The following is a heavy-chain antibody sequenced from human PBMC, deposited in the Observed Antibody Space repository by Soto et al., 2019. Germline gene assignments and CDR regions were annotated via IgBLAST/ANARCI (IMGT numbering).Heavy chain of an antibody. D-gene: IGHD3-22*01. J-gene: IGHJ4*02. V-gene: IGHV3-53*01. Sequence: GGSLRLSCAASGFSVSSSYMSWVRQAPGKGLEWVSVIYSGGSTYYADSVKGRFTISRDNSKNTLYLQMDSLRAEDTAVYYCARYYYDSSGYYPLWGQGTLVTVSS. CDR2: IYSGGST. CDR3: ARYYYDSSGYYPL. CDR1: GFSVSSSY.